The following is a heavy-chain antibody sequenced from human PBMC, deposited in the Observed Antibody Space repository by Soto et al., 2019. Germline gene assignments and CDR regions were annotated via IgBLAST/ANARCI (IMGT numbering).Heavy chain of an antibody. CDR2: ISYDGSNK. V-gene: IGHV3-30*03. D-gene: IGHD3-16*01. J-gene: IGHJ3*02. CDR3: AESYDGDAFDI. CDR1: GFTFSSYG. Sequence: ESGGGVVQPGRSLRLSCAASGFTFSSYGMHWVRQAPGKGLEWVAVISYDGSNKYYADSVKGRFTISRDNSKNTLYLQMNSLRAEDTAVYYCAESYDGDAFDIWGQGTMVTVSS.